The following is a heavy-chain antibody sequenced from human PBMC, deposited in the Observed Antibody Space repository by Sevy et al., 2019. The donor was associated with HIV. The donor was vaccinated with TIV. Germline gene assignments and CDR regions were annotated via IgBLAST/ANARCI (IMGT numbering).Heavy chain of an antibody. D-gene: IGHD2-8*01. V-gene: IGHV3-23*01. Sequence: GGSLRLSCAASGFTFSKYCMSWVRQPPGKGLEWVSILSFGCGEINYADSVKGRFTMSRDNSKSSVYLQMNNLRPEDTAVYYCAREGCTKPHDYWGQGTLVTVSS. J-gene: IGHJ4*02. CDR2: LSFGCGEI. CDR1: GFTFSKYC. CDR3: AREGCTKPHDY.